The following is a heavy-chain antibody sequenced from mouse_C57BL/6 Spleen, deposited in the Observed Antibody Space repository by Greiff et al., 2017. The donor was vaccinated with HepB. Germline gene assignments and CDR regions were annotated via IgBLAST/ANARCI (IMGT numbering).Heavy chain of an antibody. D-gene: IGHD2-3*01. V-gene: IGHV5-16*01. CDR1: GFTFSDYY. CDR3: ARVDDGYYYYAMDY. J-gene: IGHJ4*01. Sequence: EVMLVESAGGLVQPGSSMKLSCTASGFTFSDYYMAWVRQVPEKGLEWVANINYDGSSTYYLDSLKSRFIISRDNAKNILYLQMSSLKSEDTATYYCARVDDGYYYYAMDYWGQGTSVTVSS. CDR2: INYDGSST.